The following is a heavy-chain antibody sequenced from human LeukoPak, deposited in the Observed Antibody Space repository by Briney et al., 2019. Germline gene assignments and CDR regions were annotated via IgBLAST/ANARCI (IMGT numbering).Heavy chain of an antibody. J-gene: IGHJ3*01. Sequence: GGSLRLSCAASRFTVSDYSMHWVRQAPGTGLVSVSRINSDASRPSYADSVKGLFTISRDNAKNNLNLQMNSLRVEDTALYYCARETREAGSGYHQTDFFDVWGQGTMVSVSS. CDR1: RFTVSDYS. D-gene: IGHD3-22*01. CDR3: ARETREAGSGYHQTDFFDV. V-gene: IGHV3-74*01. CDR2: INSDASRP.